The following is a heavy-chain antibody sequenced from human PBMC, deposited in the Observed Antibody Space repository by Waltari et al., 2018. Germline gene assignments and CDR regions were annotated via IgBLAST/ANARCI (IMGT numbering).Heavy chain of an antibody. CDR3: ARVLTTGTVAFDI. CDR1: GDSLSSNLF. D-gene: IGHD1-7*01. J-gene: IGHJ3*02. V-gene: IGHV4-38-2*01. CDR2: IYYNGVT. Sequence: QVQLRESGPGLVKPSETLSLTCVISGDSLSSNLFWGWIRQSPEKGLEWIGNIYYNGVTYYSPFLKRLVFISIDTPRRQFSLKLTSVTAADTAVYYCARVLTTGTVAFDIWGQGTLVTVSS.